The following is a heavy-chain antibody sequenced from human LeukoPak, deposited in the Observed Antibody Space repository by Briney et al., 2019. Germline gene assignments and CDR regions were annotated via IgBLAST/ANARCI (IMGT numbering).Heavy chain of an antibody. Sequence: SETLSLTCTVSGGSISSYYWSWIRQPPGKGLEWIGYIYYSGSTNYNPSLKSRVTISVDTSKNQFSLKLSSVTAADTAVYYCARLASSSWYCDYWGQGTLVTVSS. CDR3: ARLASSSWYCDY. J-gene: IGHJ4*02. D-gene: IGHD6-13*01. CDR2: IYYSGST. V-gene: IGHV4-59*01. CDR1: GGSISSYY.